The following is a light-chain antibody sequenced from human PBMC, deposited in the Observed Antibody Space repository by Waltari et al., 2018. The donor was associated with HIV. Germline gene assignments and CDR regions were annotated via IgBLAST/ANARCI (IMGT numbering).Light chain of an antibody. CDR2: DDR. Sequence: SYVLTQPPSVSVAPGQTASITCEGNNIGSPSEHCYQQRPGQAPALVVHDDRDRPSGSPEGFSGSNSGNTPTLTISRVEAGDEADYYCQVWHSNSDHVVFGGGTKLTVL. V-gene: IGLV3-21*02. J-gene: IGLJ2*01. CDR3: QVWHSNSDHVV. CDR1: NIGSPS.